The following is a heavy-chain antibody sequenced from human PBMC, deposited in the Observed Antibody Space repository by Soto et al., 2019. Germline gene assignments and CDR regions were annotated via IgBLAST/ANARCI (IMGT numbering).Heavy chain of an antibody. J-gene: IGHJ4*02. V-gene: IGHV3-72*01. CDR2: TRNKANSYTT. D-gene: IGHD6-19*01. Sequence: GGSLRLSCAASGFTFSDHYMDWVHQAPGKGLEWVGRTRNKANSYTTEYAASVKGRFTISRDDSKNSLYLQMNSLKTEDTAVYYCARDLGSGWSYWGQGTLVTVSS. CDR1: GFTFSDHY. CDR3: ARDLGSGWSY.